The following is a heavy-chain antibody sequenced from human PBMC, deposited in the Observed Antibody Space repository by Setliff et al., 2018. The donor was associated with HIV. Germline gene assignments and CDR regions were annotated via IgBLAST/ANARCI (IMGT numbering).Heavy chain of an antibody. Sequence: SETLSLTCTVSGGSISSSSYYWGWIRQPPGKGLEWTWSIYYSGSTYYNPSLKSRVTIFVDTSKNQFSLNLSSVTAADTAVYYCARRSPGGGYYMDVWGKGTTVTVSS. V-gene: IGHV4-39*01. J-gene: IGHJ6*03. CDR1: GGSISSSSYY. D-gene: IGHD3-16*01. CDR3: ARRSPGGGYYMDV. CDR2: IYYSGST.